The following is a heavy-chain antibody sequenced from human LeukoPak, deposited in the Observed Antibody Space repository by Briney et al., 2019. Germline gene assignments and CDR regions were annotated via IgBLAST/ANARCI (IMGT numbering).Heavy chain of an antibody. D-gene: IGHD1-26*01. V-gene: IGHV3-30-3*01. Sequence: GRSLRLSCAASGFTFSSYALHWVRQAPGKGLEWVAAISHDGSRKYYADSVKGRFTISRDNSKNTLYLQMNSLRAEDTAVYYCARDISGSYTFDYWGQGTLVTVSS. CDR2: ISHDGSRK. CDR1: GFTFSSYA. J-gene: IGHJ4*02. CDR3: ARDISGSYTFDY.